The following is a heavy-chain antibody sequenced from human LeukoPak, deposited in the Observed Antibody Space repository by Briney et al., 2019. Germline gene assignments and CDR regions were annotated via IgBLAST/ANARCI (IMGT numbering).Heavy chain of an antibody. J-gene: IGHJ4*02. CDR1: GFTFSSYA. D-gene: IGHD6-6*01. Sequence: GGSLRLSCSASGFTFSSYAMHWVRQAPGKGLESVSSINSYGGNTYYADSVKDRFTISGDNSKNTLYLQMSSLRAEDTAVYYCVKGGVYSSSSCPHWGQGTLVTVSS. CDR2: INSYGGNT. CDR3: VKGGVYSSSSCPH. V-gene: IGHV3-64D*09.